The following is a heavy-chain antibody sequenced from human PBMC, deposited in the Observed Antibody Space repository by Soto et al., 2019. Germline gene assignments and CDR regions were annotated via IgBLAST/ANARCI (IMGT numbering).Heavy chain of an antibody. CDR2: ISYDGSNK. J-gene: IGHJ5*02. D-gene: IGHD6-13*01. CDR3: ARDRFIAAAGTNWFDP. Sequence: PGGSLRLSCAASGFTFSSYAMHWVRQAPGKGLEWVAVISYDGSNKYYADSVKGRFTISRDNSKNTLYLQMNSLRAEDTAVYYCARDRFIAAAGTNWFDPWGQGTLVTVSS. CDR1: GFTFSSYA. V-gene: IGHV3-30-3*01.